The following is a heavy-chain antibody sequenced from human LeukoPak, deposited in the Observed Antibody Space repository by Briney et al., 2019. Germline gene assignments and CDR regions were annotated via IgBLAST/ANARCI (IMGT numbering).Heavy chain of an antibody. J-gene: IGHJ6*02. CDR1: GYTFTSYG. CDR2: ISAYNGNT. V-gene: IGHV1-18*01. CDR3: ARVADPRYYYGMDV. Sequence: ASVKVSCKASGYTFTSYGISWVRQAPGQGLEWMGWISAYNGNTNYAQKLQGRVTMTTDTSTSTACMELRSLRSDDTAVYYCARVADPRYYYGMDVWGQGTTVTVSS.